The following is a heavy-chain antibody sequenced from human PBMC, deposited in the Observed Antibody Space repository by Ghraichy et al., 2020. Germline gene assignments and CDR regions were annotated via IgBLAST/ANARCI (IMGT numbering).Heavy chain of an antibody. CDR3: AKVGDDYGDYGSFDS. V-gene: IGHV3-23*01. D-gene: IGHD4-17*01. Sequence: GGSLRLSCAASGFTFSTYAMHWVRQAPGKGLEWVSTISGSYGSTYYADSVKGRFTISRDDSKNMVYLQMNRLRAEDTALYYCAKVGDDYGDYGSFDSWGQGTLVTVSS. J-gene: IGHJ4*02. CDR2: ISGSYGST. CDR1: GFTFSTYA.